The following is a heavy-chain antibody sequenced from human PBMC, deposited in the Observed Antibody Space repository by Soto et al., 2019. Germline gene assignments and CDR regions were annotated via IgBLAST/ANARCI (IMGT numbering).Heavy chain of an antibody. J-gene: IGHJ6*02. CDR1: GYTFTSYD. CDR3: ARGQSGSHRTYYYYGMDV. CDR2: MNPNSGNT. V-gene: IGHV1-8*01. D-gene: IGHD1-26*01. Sequence: QVQLVQSGAEVKKPGASVKVSCKASGYTFTSYDINWVRQATGQGLEWMGWMNPNSGNTGYAQKFQGRVTMNRNTSISTAYMELSRLRSEDTAVYYCARGQSGSHRTYYYYGMDVWGQGTTVTVSS.